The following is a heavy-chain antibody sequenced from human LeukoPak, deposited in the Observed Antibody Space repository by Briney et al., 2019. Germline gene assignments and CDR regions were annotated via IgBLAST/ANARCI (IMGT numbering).Heavy chain of an antibody. CDR1: GGSISSSSYY. J-gene: IGHJ4*02. D-gene: IGHD1-26*01. Sequence: PSETLSLTCTVSGGSISSSSYYWGWIRQPPGKGLEWIGSIYYSGSTYYNPSLKSRVTISVDTSKNQFSLKLSSVTAADTAVYYCARGVRAYRYLSGSYGWWGQGTLVTVSS. CDR3: ARGVRAYRYLSGSYGW. CDR2: IYYSGST. V-gene: IGHV4-39*01.